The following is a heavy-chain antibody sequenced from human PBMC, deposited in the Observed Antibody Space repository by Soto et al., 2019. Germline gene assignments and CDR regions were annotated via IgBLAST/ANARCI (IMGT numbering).Heavy chain of an antibody. D-gene: IGHD3-16*01. CDR3: VRPGLKRGSSWFDP. CDR1: GGTFSSYG. V-gene: IGHV1-69*01. Sequence: QVQLVQSGAEVKKPGSSVKVSCKASGGTFSSYGVTWVRQAPGQGLEWVGGINSFSETTNYAQRFQGRGTITADESTHTAYMELLSLRPEDTAVYYCVRPGLKRGSSWFDPRGQGTVVSVSS. J-gene: IGHJ5*02. CDR2: INSFSETT.